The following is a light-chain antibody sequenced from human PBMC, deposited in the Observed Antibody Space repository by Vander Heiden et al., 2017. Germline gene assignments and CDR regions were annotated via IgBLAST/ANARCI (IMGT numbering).Light chain of an antibody. CDR2: GDS. CDR3: QSYDSSLSGYV. CDR1: SPNIGAGYD. J-gene: IGLJ1*01. Sequence: QSVLTQPPSVSGAPGQRVTISCTGSSPNIGAGYDVHWYQQLPGTAPRLLIYGDSNRPSGVPDRFSGSNSGTSASLAITGLQAEDEADYYCQSYDSSLSGYVFGTGTKVTVL. V-gene: IGLV1-40*01.